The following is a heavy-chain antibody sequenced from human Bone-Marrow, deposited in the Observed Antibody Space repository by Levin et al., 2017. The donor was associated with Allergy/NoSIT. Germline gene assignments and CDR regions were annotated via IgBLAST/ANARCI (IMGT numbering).Heavy chain of an antibody. V-gene: IGHV3-30*18. CDR1: GFTFSTYG. Sequence: QTGGSLRLSCAASGFTFSTYGMQWVRQAPGKGLEWVAVVSSDGSIKHYEDSVKGRFTISRDNSKNTLYLQMDSLRAEDTAVYYCVKEVASTGYYAYFDHWGQGTLVTVSS. D-gene: IGHD3-22*01. CDR3: VKEVASTGYYAYFDH. CDR2: VSSDGSIK. J-gene: IGHJ4*02.